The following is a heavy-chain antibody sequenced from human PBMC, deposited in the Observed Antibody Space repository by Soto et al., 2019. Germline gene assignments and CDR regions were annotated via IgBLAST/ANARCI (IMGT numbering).Heavy chain of an antibody. CDR2: INSDGSST. CDR3: GRDLKHPFCGGGSCYPAVDF. J-gene: IGHJ4*02. Sequence: EVQLVESGGGLVQPGGSLRLSCAASGFTFSNYWMHWVRQAPGEGLVWVSRINSDGSSTSYADSVKGRFTISRDNAKTTLYLKMKSWRAEDRAVYYCGRDLKHPFCGGGSCYPAVDFWGRGPLVPVSS. D-gene: IGHD2-15*01. V-gene: IGHV3-74*01. CDR1: GFTFSNYW.